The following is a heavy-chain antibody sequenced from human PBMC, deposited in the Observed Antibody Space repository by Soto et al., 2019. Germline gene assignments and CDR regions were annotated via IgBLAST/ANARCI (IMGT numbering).Heavy chain of an antibody. D-gene: IGHD3-3*01. J-gene: IGHJ5*02. CDR3: ARRGPTYYDFWSGYYSGWFDP. CDR1: GGSFSGYY. V-gene: IGHV4-34*01. Sequence: QVQLQQWGAGLLKPSETLSLTCAVYGGSFSGYYWSWIRQPPGKGLEWIGEINHSGSTNYNPSLKSRVTISVDTSKNQFSLKLSSVTAADTSVYYCARRGPTYYDFWSGYYSGWFDPWGQGTLVTVSS. CDR2: INHSGST.